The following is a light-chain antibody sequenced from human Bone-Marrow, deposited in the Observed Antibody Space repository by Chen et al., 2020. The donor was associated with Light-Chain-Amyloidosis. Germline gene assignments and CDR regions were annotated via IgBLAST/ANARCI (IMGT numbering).Light chain of an antibody. Sequence: SALTQPASVSWSPGQSITIPCTGTSGDVGTYNYVYWYQQHPGKAPKVMIYAVSNRPSGVSNRFSGSKSGNTASLTISGLQAEDEADYYCSSFTSSSSYVFGPGTKVTVL. V-gene: IGLV2-14*01. CDR1: SGDVGTYNY. J-gene: IGLJ1*01. CDR3: SSFTSSSSYV. CDR2: AVS.